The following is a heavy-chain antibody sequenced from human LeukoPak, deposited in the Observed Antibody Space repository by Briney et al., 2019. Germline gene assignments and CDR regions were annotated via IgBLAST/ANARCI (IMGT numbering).Heavy chain of an antibody. CDR3: AKDRSSGWAPDAFDI. CDR2: ISWNSGSI. V-gene: IGHV3-9*01. CDR1: GFTFDDYA. Sequence: GGSLRLSCAASGFTFDDYAMHWVRQAPGKGLEWVSGISWNSGSIGYADSVKGRFTISRDNAKNSLYLQMNSLRAEDTALYYCAKDRSSGWAPDAFDIWGQGTMVTVSS. J-gene: IGHJ3*02. D-gene: IGHD6-19*01.